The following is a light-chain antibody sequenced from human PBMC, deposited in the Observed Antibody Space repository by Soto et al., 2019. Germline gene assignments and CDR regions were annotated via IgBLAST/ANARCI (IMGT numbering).Light chain of an antibody. Sequence: QAVVTQPPSVSEAPRQRVTISCSGSSSNIGNNAVNWYQQLPGKAPKLLIYYDDLLPSGVSDRFSGSKSGTSASLAISGLQSEDEADYYCAAWDDSLNGYVVFGGGTKLTVL. CDR1: SSNIGNNA. CDR3: AAWDDSLNGYVV. J-gene: IGLJ2*01. V-gene: IGLV1-36*01. CDR2: YDD.